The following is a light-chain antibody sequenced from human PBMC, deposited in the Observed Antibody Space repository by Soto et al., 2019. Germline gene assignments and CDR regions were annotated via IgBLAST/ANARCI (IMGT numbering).Light chain of an antibody. J-gene: IGKJ5*01. CDR2: DAS. V-gene: IGKV1-16*02. CDR1: QGIGNY. Sequence: DIQMTQSPSSLSASVGDRVTITCRASQGIGNYLAWFQQKPGKAPKSLIYDASSLRSGVPSKFSGSGVGTDFTLTISSLQPEDFATYYCQQYNTYPLTVGQGTRLEIK. CDR3: QQYNTYPLT.